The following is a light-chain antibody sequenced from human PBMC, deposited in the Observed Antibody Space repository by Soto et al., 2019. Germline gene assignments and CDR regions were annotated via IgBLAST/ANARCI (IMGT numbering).Light chain of an antibody. J-gene: IGKJ2*01. CDR3: QQRANWPHT. CDR1: QSVSSY. CDR2: EAS. V-gene: IGKV3-11*01. Sequence: EIVSTQSPATLSLSPGERATLSCRASQSVSSYLAWYQQKPGQAPRLLIYEASKRATGIPARFSGSGSGTDFTLTISSREPEDSAVYYCQQRANWPHTFGQGTKLEIK.